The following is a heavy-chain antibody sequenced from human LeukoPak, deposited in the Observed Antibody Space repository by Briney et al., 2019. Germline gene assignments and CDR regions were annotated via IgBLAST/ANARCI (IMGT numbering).Heavy chain of an antibody. CDR2: IIPIFGTA. CDR1: GGTFSSYA. D-gene: IGHD6-19*01. CDR3: ARGFIPTTQSSGWYS. V-gene: IGHV1-69*01. Sequence: SVKVSCKASGGTFSSYAISRVRQAPGQGLEWMGGIIPIFGTANYAQKFQGRVTITADESTSTAYMELSSLRSEDTAVYYCARGFIPTTQSSGWYSWGQGTLVTVSS. J-gene: IGHJ4*02.